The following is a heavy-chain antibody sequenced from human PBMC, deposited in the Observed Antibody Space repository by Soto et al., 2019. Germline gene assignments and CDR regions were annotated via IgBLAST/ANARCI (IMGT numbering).Heavy chain of an antibody. J-gene: IGHJ4*02. CDR2: IYWVDDN. D-gene: IGHD3-10*01. CDR3: VHIRYGSGLFDY. CDR1: GFSLSNRGAG. V-gene: IGHV2-5*02. Sequence: QITLKESGPALVKPTQTLTLTCNYSGFSLSNRGAGVGWIRQPPGKALEWLALIYWVDDNSSSPSLKSRLTITKDTSKNQVVLTMTNMDPVDTATYSCVHIRYGSGLFDYWGQGTLVTVSS.